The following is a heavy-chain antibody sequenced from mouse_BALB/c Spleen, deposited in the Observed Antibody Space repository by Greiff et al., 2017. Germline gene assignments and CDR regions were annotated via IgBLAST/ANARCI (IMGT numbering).Heavy chain of an antibody. CDR2: IYPGDGDT. V-gene: IGHV1-82*01. CDR1: GYAFSSSW. CDR3: ARGGDYDYYAMDY. J-gene: IGHJ4*01. D-gene: IGHD2-4*01. Sequence: VQLQQSGPELVKPGASVKISCKASGYAFSSSWMNWVKQRPGQGLEWIGRIYPGDGDTNYNGKFKGKATLTADKSSSTAYMQLSSLTSVDSAVYFCARGGDYDYYAMDYWGQGTSVTVSS.